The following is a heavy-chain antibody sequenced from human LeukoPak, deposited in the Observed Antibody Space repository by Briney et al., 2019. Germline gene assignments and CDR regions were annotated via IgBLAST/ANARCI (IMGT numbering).Heavy chain of an antibody. J-gene: IGHJ4*02. D-gene: IGHD6-6*01. CDR1: GFTFSSYA. Sequence: GRSLRLSCAASGFTFSSYAMHWVRQAPGKGLEWVAVISYDGSNKYYTDSVKGRFTISRDNSKNTLYLQMNCLRAEDTAVYYCAREGSSSSSYYFDYWGQGTLVTVSS. CDR3: AREGSSSSSYYFDY. CDR2: ISYDGSNK. V-gene: IGHV3-30*04.